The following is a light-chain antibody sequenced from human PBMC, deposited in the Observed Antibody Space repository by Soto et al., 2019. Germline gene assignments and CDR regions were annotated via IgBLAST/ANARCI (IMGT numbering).Light chain of an antibody. Sequence: DIQMTQSPSTLSASVGDRVTITCRASQSISYWLAWYQQKPGKAPKVLIYDASSLESGVPPRFSGSGSGTEFTLTISSLQPDDLGTYYCQQYSSPWTFGQGTRVEIK. CDR3: QQYSSPWT. CDR2: DAS. J-gene: IGKJ1*01. CDR1: QSISYW. V-gene: IGKV1-5*01.